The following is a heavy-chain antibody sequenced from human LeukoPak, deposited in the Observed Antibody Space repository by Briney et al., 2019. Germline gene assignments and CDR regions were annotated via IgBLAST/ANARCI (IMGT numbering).Heavy chain of an antibody. D-gene: IGHD3-22*01. Sequence: SETLSLTCTVSGGSISSSYWSWIRQPPGKGLEGIGYIYYSGSTNYNPSLKSRVTISVDTSKNQFSLKLSSVTAADTAVYYCAIKGDYDSSGPFDYWVQGTLVTVSS. CDR1: GGSISSSY. CDR3: AIKGDYDSSGPFDY. J-gene: IGHJ4*02. V-gene: IGHV4-59*01. CDR2: IYYSGST.